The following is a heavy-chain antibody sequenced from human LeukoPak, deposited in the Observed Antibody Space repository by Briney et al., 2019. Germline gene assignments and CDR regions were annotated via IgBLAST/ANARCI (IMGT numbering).Heavy chain of an antibody. CDR2: ISWNSGSI. D-gene: IGHD3-22*01. J-gene: IGHJ4*02. V-gene: IGHV3-9*01. CDR1: GFTFDDYA. Sequence: GGSLRLSCAASGFTFDDYAMHWVRQAPGKGLEWVSGISWNSGSIGYADSVKGRFTISRDNAKNSLYLQMNSLRAEDTAVYYCARAPSPDYYDSSGYYLFGYWGQGTLVTVSS. CDR3: ARAPSPDYYDSSGYYLFGY.